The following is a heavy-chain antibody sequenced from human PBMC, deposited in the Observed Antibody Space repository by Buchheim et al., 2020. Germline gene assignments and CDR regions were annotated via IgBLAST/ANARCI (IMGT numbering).Heavy chain of an antibody. V-gene: IGHV4-4*02. Sequence: QVQLQESGPGLVKPSGTLSLTCAVSGGSISSSNWWSWVRQPPGKGLEWIGEIYHSGSTNYNPSLKSRVTISVDKSKNQFSLKLSSVTAADTAVYYCASGHYDSSGYYPYYYYYGMDVWGQGTT. CDR2: IYHSGST. CDR1: GGSISSSNW. D-gene: IGHD3-22*01. J-gene: IGHJ6*02. CDR3: ASGHYDSSGYYPYYYYYGMDV.